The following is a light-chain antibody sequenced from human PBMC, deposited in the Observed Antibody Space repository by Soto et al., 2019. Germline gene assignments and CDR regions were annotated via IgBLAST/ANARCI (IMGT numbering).Light chain of an antibody. V-gene: IGKV3-20*01. CDR1: ETVRTGS. CDR3: QQYASSPWT. Sequence: EIVLTQSPATLSLSPGEKATLSCRASETVRTGSLAWYQQKPGQAPRLLIFGASVRATDIPDRFSGSGSGTDFTLTITRLAPEEFAVYHCQQYASSPWTFGQGTKLEIK. J-gene: IGKJ1*01. CDR2: GAS.